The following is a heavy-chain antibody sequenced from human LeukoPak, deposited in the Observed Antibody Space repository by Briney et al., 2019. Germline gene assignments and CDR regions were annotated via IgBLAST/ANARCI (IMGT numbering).Heavy chain of an antibody. D-gene: IGHD4-17*01. V-gene: IGHV1-69*06. CDR1: GGTFSSYA. J-gene: IGHJ4*02. CDR3: ARGTPEGTVATFDY. CDR2: IIPIFGTA. Sequence: ASVKVSCKASGGTFSSYAISWVRQAPGQGLEWMGGIIPIFGTANYAQKFQGRVTITADKSTSTAYMELSSLRSEDTAVYYCARGTPEGTVATFDYWGQGTLVTVSS.